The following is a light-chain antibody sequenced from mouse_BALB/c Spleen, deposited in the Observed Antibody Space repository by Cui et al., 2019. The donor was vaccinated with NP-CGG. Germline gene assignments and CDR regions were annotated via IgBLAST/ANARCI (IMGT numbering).Light chain of an antibody. CDR1: TGAVTTNNF. CDR2: GTN. CDR3: ALWYSNHWV. J-gene: IGLJ1*01. Sequence: QAVVSQESAFTTSPGETVTLTCRSCTGAVTTNNFANWVQEKPDHLFTGLIGGTNNRAPGVPARFSGSLIGDKAALTITGAQTEDEAIYFCALWYSNHWVFGGGTKLTVL. V-gene: IGLV1*01.